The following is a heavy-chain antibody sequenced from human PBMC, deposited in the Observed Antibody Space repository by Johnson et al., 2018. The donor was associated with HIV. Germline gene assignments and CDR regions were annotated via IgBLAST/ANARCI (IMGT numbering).Heavy chain of an antibody. V-gene: IGHV3-30*04. Sequence: QVQLVESGGGVVRPGRSLRLSCAASGFTFSNYPMHWVRQAPGKGLEWVAVVSYDGSKKFYADSVKGRFTISRDNSKNTLFLQINSLRTEDTAVYYCATGSFDIWGQGTMVTVSS. CDR2: VSYDGSKK. J-gene: IGHJ3*02. D-gene: IGHD7-27*01. CDR1: GFTFSNYP. CDR3: ATGSFDI.